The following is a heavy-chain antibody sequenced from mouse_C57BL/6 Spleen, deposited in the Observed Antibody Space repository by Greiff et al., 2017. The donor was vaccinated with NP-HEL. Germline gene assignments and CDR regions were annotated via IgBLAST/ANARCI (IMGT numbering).Heavy chain of an antibody. J-gene: IGHJ2*01. Sequence: VQLQQSGAELVRPGASVKLSCTASGFNITDYYMHWVKQRPEQGLEWIGRIDPEDGDTEYAPKFQGKATMTADTSSNTAYLQLSSLTSEDTAVYYCTRYYYGSNYFDYWGQGTTLTVSS. V-gene: IGHV14-1*01. CDR3: TRYYYGSNYFDY. D-gene: IGHD1-1*01. CDR2: IDPEDGDT. CDR1: GFNITDYY.